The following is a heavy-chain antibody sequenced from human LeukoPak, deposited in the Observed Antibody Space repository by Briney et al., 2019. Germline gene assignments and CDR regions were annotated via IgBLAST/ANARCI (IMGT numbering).Heavy chain of an antibody. CDR2: IIPILGIA. J-gene: IGHJ6*01. Sequence: SVKVSCKASGGTFSSYAISWVRQAPGQGLEWMGRIIPILGIANYAQKFQGRVTITADKSTSTAYMELSSLRSEDTAIYYCAKMKGHPLPKYYMDVWGQGTTVTVSS. CDR1: GGTFSSYA. V-gene: IGHV1-69*04. CDR3: AKMKGHPLPKYYMDV. D-gene: IGHD1-26*01.